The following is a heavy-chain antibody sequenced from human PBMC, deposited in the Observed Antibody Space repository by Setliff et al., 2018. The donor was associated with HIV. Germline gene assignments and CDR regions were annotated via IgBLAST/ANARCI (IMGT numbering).Heavy chain of an antibody. CDR3: AREYDVLLWIGSQYGRGNLDS. CDR2: INPSVGST. Sequence: ASVKVSCKSSGYILTSRYMHWVRQAPGQGLEWMGIINPSVGSTSYAQKFQGRVTMTRDTSTSTVYMELSSLRSEDTAVYYCAREYDVLLWIGSQYGRGNLDSWGQGTPVTVSS. D-gene: IGHD3-10*01. J-gene: IGHJ4*02. CDR1: GYILTSRY. V-gene: IGHV1-46*01.